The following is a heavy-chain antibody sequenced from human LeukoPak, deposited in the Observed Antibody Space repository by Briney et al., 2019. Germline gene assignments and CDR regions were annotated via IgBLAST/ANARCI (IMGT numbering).Heavy chain of an antibody. Sequence: GGSLRPSCPPSAFTFTSYAMHCVRQAPGKGLEYVSAISSNGGSTYHANSVKGRFTISRDNSKNTLYLQMNSLRAEDTALYYCARDILDVDYYYYYMDVWGKGTTVTVSS. CDR2: ISSNGGST. D-gene: IGHD3-9*01. J-gene: IGHJ6*03. V-gene: IGHV3-64*01. CDR1: AFTFTSYA. CDR3: ARDILDVDYYYYYMDV.